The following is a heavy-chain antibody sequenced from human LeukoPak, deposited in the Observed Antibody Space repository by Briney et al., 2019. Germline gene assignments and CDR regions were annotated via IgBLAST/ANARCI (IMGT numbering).Heavy chain of an antibody. J-gene: IGHJ4*02. CDR1: GESLNSYY. D-gene: IGHD2-15*01. CDR2: IYESGST. V-gene: IGHV4-34*01. Sequence: SETLSLTCAVYGESLNSYYWSWIRQPPGKGLEWIGEIYESGSTEYDPSLKSRVTISMVPSKQQFSLSLTSVTAADTAVYYCARGAWATRLGSWGLGTPVIVSS. CDR3: ARGAWATRLGS.